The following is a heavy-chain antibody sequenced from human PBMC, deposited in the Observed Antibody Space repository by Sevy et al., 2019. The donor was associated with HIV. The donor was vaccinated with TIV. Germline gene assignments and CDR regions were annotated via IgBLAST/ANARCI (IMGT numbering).Heavy chain of an antibody. CDR2: IYYSGST. CDR3: ATVGLRYYSGSSSYEGDWLDP. V-gene: IGHV4-59*01. D-gene: IGHD2-15*01. Sequence: SETLSLTCTVSGGSISSYYWSWIRQPPGKGLEWIGYIYYSGSTNYNPSLKSRVTISVDTSKNQFSLKLSSVTAADTAVYYCATVGLRYYSGSSSYEGDWLDPWGQGTQVTVSS. J-gene: IGHJ5*02. CDR1: GGSISSYY.